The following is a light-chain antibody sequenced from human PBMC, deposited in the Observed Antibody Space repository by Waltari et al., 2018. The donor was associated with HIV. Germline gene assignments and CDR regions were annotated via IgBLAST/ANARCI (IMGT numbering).Light chain of an antibody. CDR2: GAS. CDR1: QSVSSSY. CDR3: QQYASSPLT. V-gene: IGKV3-20*01. Sequence: EIVLTQSPGTLSLSPGERATLSCRGSQSVSSSYLAWYQQKPGQAPRLLIYGASSRATGIPDRFSGRGSGTDFTLTISRLEPGDFAVYYCQQYASSPLTFGQGTKVEIK. J-gene: IGKJ1*01.